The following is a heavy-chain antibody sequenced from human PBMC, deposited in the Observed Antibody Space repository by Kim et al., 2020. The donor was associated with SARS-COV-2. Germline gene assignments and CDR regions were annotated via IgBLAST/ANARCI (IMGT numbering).Heavy chain of an antibody. Sequence: GGSLRLSCAASGFTFSSYEMNWVRQAPGKGLEWVSYISSSGSTIYYADSVKGRFTISRDNAKNSLYLQMNSLRAEDTAVYYCARQITMIVVDDHLYNWFDPWGQGTLVTVSS. CDR3: ARQITMIVVDDHLYNWFDP. D-gene: IGHD3-22*01. J-gene: IGHJ5*02. CDR2: ISSSGSTI. CDR1: GFTFSSYE. V-gene: IGHV3-48*03.